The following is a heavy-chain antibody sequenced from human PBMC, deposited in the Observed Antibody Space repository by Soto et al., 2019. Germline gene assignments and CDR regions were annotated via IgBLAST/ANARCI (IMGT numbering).Heavy chain of an antibody. Sequence: GGSLRLSCAASGFTFSSYAMSWVRQAPGKGLEWVSAISGSGGSTYYADSVKGRFTISRDNSKNTLYQQMNSLRAEDTAVYYCAKDSYYYDSSGYYGRWFDPWGQGTLVTVSS. CDR3: AKDSYYYDSSGYYGRWFDP. V-gene: IGHV3-23*01. D-gene: IGHD3-22*01. J-gene: IGHJ5*02. CDR1: GFTFSSYA. CDR2: ISGSGGST.